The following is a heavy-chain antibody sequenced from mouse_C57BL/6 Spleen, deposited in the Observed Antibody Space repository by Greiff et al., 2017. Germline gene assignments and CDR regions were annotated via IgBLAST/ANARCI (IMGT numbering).Heavy chain of an antibody. Sequence: QVQLQQSGPGLVQPSQSLSITCTVSGFSLTSYGVHWVRQSPGKGLEWLGVIWRGGSTDYNAAFMSRLSITKDNSKSQVFFKMNSLQADDTAIYYCARYYDGSSFRYFDVWGTGTTVTVSS. V-gene: IGHV2-5*01. J-gene: IGHJ1*03. CDR2: IWRGGST. CDR1: GFSLTSYG. CDR3: ARYYDGSSFRYFDV. D-gene: IGHD1-1*01.